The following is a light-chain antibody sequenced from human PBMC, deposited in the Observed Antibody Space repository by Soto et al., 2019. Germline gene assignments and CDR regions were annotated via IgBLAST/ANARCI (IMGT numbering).Light chain of an antibody. V-gene: IGKV3-20*01. CDR1: QRVSSSY. CDR3: QQYGSSPPT. CDR2: GAS. J-gene: IGKJ1*01. Sequence: EIVLTQSPGILSLSPGERDTLSWRASQRVSSSYLAWYQQRPGQAPRLLIYGASSRATGIPDRFSGSGSGTDFTLTISRLEPEDFAVYYCQQYGSSPPTFGQGTKVEIK.